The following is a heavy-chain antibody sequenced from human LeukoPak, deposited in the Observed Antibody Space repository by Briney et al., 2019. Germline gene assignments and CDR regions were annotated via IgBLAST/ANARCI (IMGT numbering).Heavy chain of an antibody. J-gene: IGHJ4*02. CDR3: ARFSGSSNFDY. CDR1: GYTFTGYY. V-gene: IGHV1-2*02. Sequence: ASVKVSCKASGYTFTGYYMHWVRQAPGQELEWMGWIYPNNGGTNYAQNFQGRVTMTRDTSMSTAYMELSSLRSDDTAVYYCARFSGSSNFDYWGQGTLVTVSS. CDR2: IYPNNGGT. D-gene: IGHD1-26*01.